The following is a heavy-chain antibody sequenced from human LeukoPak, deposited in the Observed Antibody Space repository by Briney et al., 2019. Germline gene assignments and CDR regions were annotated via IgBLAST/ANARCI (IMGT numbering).Heavy chain of an antibody. J-gene: IGHJ4*02. CDR1: GGSFSDHY. Sequence: SETLSLTCAVYGGSFSDHYWSWIRQPPGKGLEWIGEINHSRSTNYNPSLKSRVTISVDTSKKQFSLKLGSVTAADTAVYYCARGVGYWGQGTLVTVSS. CDR3: ARGVGY. V-gene: IGHV4-34*01. CDR2: INHSRST.